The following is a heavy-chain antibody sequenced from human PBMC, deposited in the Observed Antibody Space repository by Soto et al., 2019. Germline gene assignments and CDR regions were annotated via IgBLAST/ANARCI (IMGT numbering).Heavy chain of an antibody. CDR2: INDSGST. D-gene: IGHD4-17*01. Sequence: SETLSLTCAVYGGSFSGYFWSLIRQPPGKGLEWIGEINDSGSTNYNPSLKSRVTISVDLSKNQFSLRLSSVTTADTALYYCARTTAVPNTLRSRYFFDYWGQGTLVTVSS. CDR3: ARTTAVPNTLRSRYFFDY. V-gene: IGHV4-34*01. J-gene: IGHJ4*02. CDR1: GGSFSGYF.